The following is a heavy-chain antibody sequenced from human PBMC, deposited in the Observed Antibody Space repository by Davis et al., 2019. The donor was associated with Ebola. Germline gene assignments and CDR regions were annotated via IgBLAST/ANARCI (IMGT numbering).Heavy chain of an antibody. J-gene: IGHJ4*02. Sequence: GESLKISCAASGFTFSDYYMSWIRQAPGKGLEWVSYISSSGSTIYYADSVKGRFTISRDNAKNSLYLQMNSLRAEDTAVHYCARDLPDVSMVYATYYFDYWGQGTLVTVSS. V-gene: IGHV3-11*01. CDR1: GFTFSDYY. D-gene: IGHD2-8*01. CDR2: ISSSGSTI. CDR3: ARDLPDVSMVYATYYFDY.